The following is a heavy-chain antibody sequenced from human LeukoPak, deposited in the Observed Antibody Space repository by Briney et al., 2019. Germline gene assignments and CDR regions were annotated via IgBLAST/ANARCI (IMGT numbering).Heavy chain of an antibody. CDR1: GGSISSSSYY. D-gene: IGHD3-10*01. Sequence: PSETLSLTCTVSGGSISSSSYYWGWIRQPPAKGLEWIGSIYYSGRTYYNPSLKSRVTISVDTSKNQFSLKLSSVTAADTAVYYCARVGDLRYYYYMDVWGKGTTVTVSS. CDR2: IYYSGRT. J-gene: IGHJ6*03. CDR3: ARVGDLRYYYYMDV. V-gene: IGHV4-39*07.